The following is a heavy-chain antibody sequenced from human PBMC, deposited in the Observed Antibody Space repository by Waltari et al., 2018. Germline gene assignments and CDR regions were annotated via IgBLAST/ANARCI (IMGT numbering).Heavy chain of an antibody. CDR3: ARAYSSGWLGLDY. D-gene: IGHD6-19*01. CDR2: ISSSSSYI. Sequence: VQLVESGGGLVKPGGSLRLSCAASGCTFSSYSMNWVRQAPGKGLEWVSSISSSSSYIYYADSVKGRFTISRDNAKNSLYLQMNSLRAEDTAVYYCARAYSSGWLGLDYWGQGTLVTVSS. J-gene: IGHJ4*02. CDR1: GCTFSSYS. V-gene: IGHV3-21*01.